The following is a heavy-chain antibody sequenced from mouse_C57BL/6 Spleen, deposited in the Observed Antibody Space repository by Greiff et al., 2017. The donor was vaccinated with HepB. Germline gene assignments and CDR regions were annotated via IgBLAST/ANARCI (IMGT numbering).Heavy chain of an antibody. V-gene: IGHV3-6*01. J-gene: IGHJ4*01. CDR3: ARDGDYYGSSYLYYAMDY. CDR2: ISYDGSN. CDR1: GYSITSGYY. D-gene: IGHD1-1*01. Sequence: EVQLQESGPGLVKPSQSLSLTCSVTGYSITSGYYWNWIPQFPGNKLEWMGYISYDGSNNYNPSLKNRISITRDTSKNQFFLKLNSVTTEDTATYYCARDGDYYGSSYLYYAMDYWGQGTSVTVSS.